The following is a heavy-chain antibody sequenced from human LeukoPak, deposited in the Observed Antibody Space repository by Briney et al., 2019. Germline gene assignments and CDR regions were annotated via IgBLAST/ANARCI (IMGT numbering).Heavy chain of an antibody. V-gene: IGHV4-4*07. CDR1: GGSLSSYY. CDR3: ATDQYYYDSSGYYRFDY. D-gene: IGHD3-22*01. J-gene: IGHJ4*02. Sequence: SKTLSLTCTVSGGSLSSYYWSWVRQPAGKGLEWIGRISNSGSNNYNPSLKSRVTMSVDTSKHQLSLNLSAVTAADTAVYYCATDQYYYDSSGYYRFDYWGQGTLVTVSS. CDR2: ISNSGSN.